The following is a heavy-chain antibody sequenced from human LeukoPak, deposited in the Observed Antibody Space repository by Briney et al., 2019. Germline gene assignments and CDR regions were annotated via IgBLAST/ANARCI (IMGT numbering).Heavy chain of an antibody. CDR1: GFTFSSSA. J-gene: IGHJ5*02. D-gene: IGHD5/OR15-5a*01. V-gene: IGHV1-58*02. Sequence: SEKVSCKASGFTFSSSAIQWVRQARGQRLEWIGWIVVGSGNIKYGQTFQERVTITRDVSTSTAYMELSSLRSEDTAVYYCAADFRVRAENWFDPWGQGTLVTVS. CDR2: IVVGSGNI. CDR3: AADFRVRAENWFDP.